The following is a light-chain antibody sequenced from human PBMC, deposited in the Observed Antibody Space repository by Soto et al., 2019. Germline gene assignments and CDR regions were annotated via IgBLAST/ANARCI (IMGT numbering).Light chain of an antibody. V-gene: IGKV1-39*01. CDR1: QSISTF. Sequence: DIQMTQSPSSLSASVGDRVTITCRASQSISTFLNWYQQKPGKAPNLLIYAASGLQSGVPSRFSGSGSGTDFSFTISSLQPEDFATYYCQQSYSTPITFGQGTLLEV. J-gene: IGKJ5*01. CDR2: AAS. CDR3: QQSYSTPIT.